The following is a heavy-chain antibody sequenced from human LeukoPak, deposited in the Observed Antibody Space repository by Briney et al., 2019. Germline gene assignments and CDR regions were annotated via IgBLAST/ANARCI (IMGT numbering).Heavy chain of an antibody. CDR1: GYSISSGYY. V-gene: IGHV4-38-2*02. D-gene: IGHD6-13*01. CDR3: ARGPAAGSSY. Sequence: SETLSLTCTVSGYSISSGYYWGWIRQPPGKGLEWIGSIYHSGSTYYNPSLKSRVTISVDTSKNQFSLKLSSVTAADTAVYYCARGPAAGSSYWGQGTLVTVSS. CDR2: IYHSGST. J-gene: IGHJ4*02.